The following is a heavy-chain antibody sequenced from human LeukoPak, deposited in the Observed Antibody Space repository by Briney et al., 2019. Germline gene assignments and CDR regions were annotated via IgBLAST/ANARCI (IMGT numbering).Heavy chain of an antibody. CDR3: ARRIRGSFGMDV. CDR2: IYYSGST. V-gene: IGHV4-59*01. D-gene: IGHD3-10*01. Sequence: PSETLSLTCTVSGGSISSYYWSWIRQPPGKGLEWIGYIYYSGSTNYNPSLKSRVTISVDTSKNQFSLKLSSVTAADTAVYYCARRIRGSFGMDVWGQGTTVTVSS. CDR1: GGSISSYY. J-gene: IGHJ6*02.